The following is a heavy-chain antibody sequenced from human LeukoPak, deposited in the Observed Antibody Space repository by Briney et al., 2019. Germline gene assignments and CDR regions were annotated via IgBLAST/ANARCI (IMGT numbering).Heavy chain of an antibody. Sequence: GGSLRLSCAASGFTFSTYSMNWVRQAPGKGLEWVSSISSGSSYKYYADSVKGRFTISRDNAKNSLYLQMNSLRVEDTAVYYCAKDLTTSSTAYFQHWGQGTLVTVSS. CDR3: AKDLTTSSTAYFQH. J-gene: IGHJ1*01. D-gene: IGHD6-6*01. V-gene: IGHV3-21*01. CDR2: ISSGSSYK. CDR1: GFTFSTYS.